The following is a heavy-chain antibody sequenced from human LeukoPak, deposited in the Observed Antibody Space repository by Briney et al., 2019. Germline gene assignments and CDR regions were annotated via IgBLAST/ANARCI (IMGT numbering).Heavy chain of an antibody. CDR2: INHSGST. CDR1: GGSFSGYY. CDR3: ARALLYYYGSGVDP. V-gene: IGHV4-34*01. J-gene: IGHJ5*02. D-gene: IGHD3-10*01. Sequence: PSETLSLTCAVYGGSFSGYYWSWIRQPPGKGLEWIGEINHSGSTNYNPSLKSRVTISVDTSKNQFSLKLSSVTAADTAVYYCARALLYYYGSGVDPWGQGTLVTVSS.